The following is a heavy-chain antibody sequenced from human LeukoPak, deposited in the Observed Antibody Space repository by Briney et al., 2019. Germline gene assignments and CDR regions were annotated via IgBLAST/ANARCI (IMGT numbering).Heavy chain of an antibody. D-gene: IGHD3-3*01. CDR1: GGSISSYY. V-gene: IGHV4-59*01. CDR3: ARVPTLDFWSGYDDAFDI. CDR2: IYYSGST. Sequence: SETLSLTCTVSGGSISSYYWSWIRQPPGKGLEWIGYIYYSGSTNYNPSLKSRVTISVDTSKNQFSLKLSSVTAADTAVYYCARVPTLDFWSGYDDAFDIWGQGTMVTVSS. J-gene: IGHJ3*02.